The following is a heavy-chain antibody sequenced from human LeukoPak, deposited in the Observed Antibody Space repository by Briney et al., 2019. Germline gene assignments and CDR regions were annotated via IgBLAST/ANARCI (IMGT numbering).Heavy chain of an antibody. CDR2: ISSYNGNT. CDR3: AKDISKRPDYFDY. D-gene: IGHD3-3*02. J-gene: IGHJ4*02. CDR1: GYTFSSYG. Sequence: ASVKVSCKASGYTFSSYGINWVRQAPGQGLEWMGWISSYNGNTNYAQKLQGRVTLTTDTSTSTAHMELRSLRSDDTAVYYCAKDISKRPDYFDYWGQGTLVTVSS. V-gene: IGHV1-18*01.